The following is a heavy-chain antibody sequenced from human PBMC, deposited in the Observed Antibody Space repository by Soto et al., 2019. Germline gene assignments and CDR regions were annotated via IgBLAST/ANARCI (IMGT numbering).Heavy chain of an antibody. CDR1: GFTFDDYA. J-gene: IGHJ5*02. Sequence: GGSLRLSCAASGFTFDDYAMHWVRQAPGKGLEWVSGISWNSGSIGYADSVKDRFTISRDNAKNSLYLQMNSLRAEDTALYYGAKELYYDCVWGSRNWFDPWGQGTLVTVSS. CDR2: ISWNSGSI. V-gene: IGHV3-9*01. CDR3: AKELYYDCVWGSRNWFDP. D-gene: IGHD3-16*01.